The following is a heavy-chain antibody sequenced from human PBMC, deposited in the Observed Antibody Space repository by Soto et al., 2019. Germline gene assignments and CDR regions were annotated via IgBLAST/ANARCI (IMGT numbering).Heavy chain of an antibody. CDR1: GFTVSSYG. V-gene: IGHV3-30*18. CDR2: ISYDGSNK. Sequence: GGSLRLSCAASGFTVSSYGVRWVRQAPGKWREWVAVISYDGSNKYYEESVKGRFTISRDNSKKKLNLQMNSLRAEDTAVYYCAKDSSGWGNYYYYFGMDVWGQGTTVTVS. D-gene: IGHD6-19*01. CDR3: AKDSSGWGNYYYYFGMDV. J-gene: IGHJ6*02.